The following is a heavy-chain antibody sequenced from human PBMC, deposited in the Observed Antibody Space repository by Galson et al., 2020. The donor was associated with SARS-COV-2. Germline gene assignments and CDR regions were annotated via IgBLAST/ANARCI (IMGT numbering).Heavy chain of an antibody. CDR1: GYTFTSYY. CDR2: INPSGGST. Sequence: ASVKVSCKASGYTFTSYYMHWVRQALGQGLEWMGIINPSGGSTSYAQKFQGRVTMTRDTSTSTVYMELSSLRSEDTAVYYCAREDYYYDSSGYEQTYYYYYGMDVWGQGTTVTVSS. CDR3: AREDYYYDSSGYEQTYYYYYGMDV. V-gene: IGHV1-46*01. J-gene: IGHJ6*02. D-gene: IGHD3-22*01.